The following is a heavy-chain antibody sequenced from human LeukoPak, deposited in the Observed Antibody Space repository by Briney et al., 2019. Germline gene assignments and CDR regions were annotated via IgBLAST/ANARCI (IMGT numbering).Heavy chain of an antibody. Sequence: SQTLSLTCTVSGGSISSGDYYWSWIRQRPRKGLEWIGYIYYSGSTYYNPSLKSRVTISVDTSKNQFSLKLSSVTAADTAVYYCARVVWFGELAYYFDYWGQGTLVTVSS. D-gene: IGHD3-10*01. CDR1: GGSISSGDYY. CDR3: ARVVWFGELAYYFDY. J-gene: IGHJ4*02. CDR2: IYYSGST. V-gene: IGHV4-30-4*01.